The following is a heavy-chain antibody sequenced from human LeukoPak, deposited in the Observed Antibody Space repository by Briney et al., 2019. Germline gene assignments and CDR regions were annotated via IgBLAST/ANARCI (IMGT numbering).Heavy chain of an antibody. J-gene: IGHJ5*02. Sequence: GASVKVSCKASGGTFSSYAISWVRQAPGQGLEWMGGIIPIFGTANYAQKFQGRVTITADESTSTAYMELSSLRSEDTAVYYCAALNDYGDYKTWGQGTLVTVSS. V-gene: IGHV1-69*13. CDR1: GGTFSSYA. D-gene: IGHD4-17*01. CDR3: AALNDYGDYKT. CDR2: IIPIFGTA.